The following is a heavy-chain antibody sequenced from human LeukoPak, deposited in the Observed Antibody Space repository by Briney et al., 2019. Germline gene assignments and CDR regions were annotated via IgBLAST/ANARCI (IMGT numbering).Heavy chain of an antibody. D-gene: IGHD3-9*01. CDR2: ITSSSAYI. J-gene: IGHJ4*02. V-gene: IGHV3-21*01. CDR3: ARVLRDYYFDF. CDR1: GFSFSGYN. Sequence: GGSLRLSCAASGFSFSGYNMNWVRQAPGKGLEWVSSITSSSAYIHPADSVKGRFTISRDNHKNSLYLQMNSLRAEDTAVYYCARVLRDYYFDFWGQGTLVTVSS.